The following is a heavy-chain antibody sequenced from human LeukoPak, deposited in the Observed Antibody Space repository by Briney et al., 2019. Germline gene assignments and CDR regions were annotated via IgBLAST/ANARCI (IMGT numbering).Heavy chain of an antibody. J-gene: IGHJ4*02. D-gene: IGHD5-12*01. V-gene: IGHV3-74*01. CDR1: GFTFSSYW. CDR2: INSDGSST. CDR3: ARSYSGYAFDY. Sequence: GGSLRLSCAASGFTFSSYWMHWVRQAPGKGLVWVSRINSDGSSTSYADSVKGRFTISRDNAKNSLYLQMNSLRAEGTAVYYCARSYSGYAFDYWGQGTLVTVSS.